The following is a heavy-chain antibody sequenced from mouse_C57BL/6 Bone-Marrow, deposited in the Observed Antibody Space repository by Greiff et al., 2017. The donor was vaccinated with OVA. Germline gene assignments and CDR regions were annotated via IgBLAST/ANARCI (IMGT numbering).Heavy chain of an antibody. CDR3: ARDGAYYSNYEDY. Sequence: EVKLQESGPGLVKPSQSLSLTCSVTGYSITSGYYWNWIRQFPGNKLEWMGYISYDGSNNYNPSLKNRISITRDTSKNQFFLKLNSVTTEDTATYYCARDGAYYSNYEDYWGQGTTLTVSS. J-gene: IGHJ2*01. D-gene: IGHD2-5*01. CDR2: ISYDGSN. CDR1: GYSITSGYY. V-gene: IGHV3-6*01.